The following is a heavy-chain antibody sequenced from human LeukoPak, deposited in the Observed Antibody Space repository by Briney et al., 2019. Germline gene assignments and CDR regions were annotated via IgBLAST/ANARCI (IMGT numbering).Heavy chain of an antibody. CDR3: ARAEGAYTVATYRSWFDP. CDR1: GYTFTSHY. D-gene: IGHD4-17*01. V-gene: IGHV1-18*04. J-gene: IGHJ5*02. CDR2: ISAYNGNT. Sequence: GASVKVSCKASGYTFTSHYMHWVRQAPGQGLEWMGWISAYNGNTNYAQKLQGRVTMTTDTSTSTAYMDLRSLRSDDTAMYYCARAEGAYTVATYRSWFDPWGQGTLVTVSS.